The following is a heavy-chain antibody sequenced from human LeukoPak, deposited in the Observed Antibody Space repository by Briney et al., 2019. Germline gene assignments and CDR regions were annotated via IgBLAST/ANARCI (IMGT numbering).Heavy chain of an antibody. CDR1: GFTFSSYS. CDR3: ARSQRRIPARPQWFDP. J-gene: IGHJ5*02. CDR2: INHSGST. Sequence: PGGSLRLSCAASGFTFSSYSMNWVRQAPGKGLEWIGEINHSGSTNYNPSLKSRVTTSVDTSKNQFSLKLSSVTAADTAVYYCARSQRRIPARPQWFDPWGQGTLVTVSS. V-gene: IGHV4-34*01. D-gene: IGHD6-6*01.